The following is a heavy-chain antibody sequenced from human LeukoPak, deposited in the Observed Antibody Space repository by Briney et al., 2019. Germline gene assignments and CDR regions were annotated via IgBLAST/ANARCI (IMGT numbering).Heavy chain of an antibody. Sequence: PGGSLRLSCAASGFTFGSYDMKWVRQAPGKGLDWVSHISSSSTNIHYADSVKGRFTISRDNAKKSLYLQMNSLRGEDTAVYYCAGAPNGAGIRFDYWGQGTLVTISS. CDR1: GFTFGSYD. CDR3: AGAPNGAGIRFDY. D-gene: IGHD3-10*01. CDR2: ISSSSTNI. J-gene: IGHJ4*02. V-gene: IGHV3-48*01.